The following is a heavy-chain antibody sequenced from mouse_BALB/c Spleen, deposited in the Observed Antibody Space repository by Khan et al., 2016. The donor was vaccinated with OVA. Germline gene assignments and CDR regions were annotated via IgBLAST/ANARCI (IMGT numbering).Heavy chain of an antibody. CDR2: INPSSGYT. CDR3: TRKYGNYAAMDY. Sequence: QVQLQQSGAELARPGASVKMSCKASGYTFTSYTMHWVKQRPGQGLEWIGYINPSSGYTNYNQKFKDKATLTADKSSSTAYMQRSSLTSEDSAVYYCTRKYGNYAAMDYWGQGTSVTVSS. J-gene: IGHJ4*01. CDR1: GYTFTSYT. V-gene: IGHV1-4*01. D-gene: IGHD2-10*02.